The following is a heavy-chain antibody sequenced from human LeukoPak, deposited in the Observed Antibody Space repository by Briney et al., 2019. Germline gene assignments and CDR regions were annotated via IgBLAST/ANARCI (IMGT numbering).Heavy chain of an antibody. CDR1: GFTFSSYW. Sequence: GGSLRLSCAASGFTFSSYWMGWVRQAPGKGLEWVANIKRDGSEKYYGDSVKGRFTVSRDNAMNSLYLQMTSLRAEDTAVYYCARDKEEAVDFWSGYYPLWGQGTLVIVSS. CDR3: ARDKEEAVDFWSGYYPL. D-gene: IGHD3-3*01. V-gene: IGHV3-7*01. J-gene: IGHJ4*02. CDR2: IKRDGSEK.